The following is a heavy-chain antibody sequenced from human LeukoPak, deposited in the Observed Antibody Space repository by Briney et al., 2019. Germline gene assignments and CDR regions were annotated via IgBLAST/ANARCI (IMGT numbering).Heavy chain of an antibody. J-gene: IGHJ4*02. Sequence: GGSLRPSCAASGFTFSSYAMHWVRQAPGKGLEWVAVISYDGSNKYYADSVKGRFTISRDNSKNTLYLQMNSLRAEDTAVYYCARDPTHYYGSGSYFDYWGQGTLVTVSS. D-gene: IGHD3-10*01. CDR3: ARDPTHYYGSGSYFDY. CDR1: GFTFSSYA. V-gene: IGHV3-30*04. CDR2: ISYDGSNK.